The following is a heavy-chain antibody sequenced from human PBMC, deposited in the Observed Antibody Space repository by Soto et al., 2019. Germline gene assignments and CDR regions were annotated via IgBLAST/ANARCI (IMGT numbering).Heavy chain of an antibody. CDR1: GDSINSSHW. D-gene: IGHD5-12*01. J-gene: IGHJ4*02. CDR2: ISHSGST. Sequence: SETLSLTCAVSGDSINSSHWWNWVRQPPEKGLEWIGQISHSGSTNYNPSLTSRVTISVDKSKNHFSLKLTSVTAADTAVYYCARAPRIVATTYFDYWGQGTLVTVSS. CDR3: ARAPRIVATTYFDY. V-gene: IGHV4-4*02.